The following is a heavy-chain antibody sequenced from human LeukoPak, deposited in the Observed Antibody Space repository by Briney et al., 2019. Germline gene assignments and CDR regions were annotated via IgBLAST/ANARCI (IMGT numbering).Heavy chain of an antibody. V-gene: IGHV3-23*01. CDR1: GFTFSSYA. CDR3: AKEMDDDSSGCYGLVLDY. J-gene: IGHJ4*02. D-gene: IGHD3-22*01. Sequence: GGSLRLSCAASGFTFSSYAMSWVRQAPGKGLEWVSAISGSGGSTYYADSVKGRFTISRDNSKNTLYLQMNSLRAEDTAVYYCAKEMDDDSSGCYGLVLDYWGQGTLVTVSS. CDR2: ISGSGGST.